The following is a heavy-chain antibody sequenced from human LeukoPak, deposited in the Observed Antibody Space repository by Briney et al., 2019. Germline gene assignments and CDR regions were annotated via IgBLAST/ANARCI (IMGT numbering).Heavy chain of an antibody. V-gene: IGHV3-30-3*01. D-gene: IGHD5-18*01. CDR2: ISYDGSNK. J-gene: IGHJ6*02. Sequence: PGRSLRLSCAASGFTFSSYAMHWVCQAPGKGLEWVAVISYDGSNKYYADSVKGRFTISRDNSKNTLYLQMNSLRAEDTAVYYCARDQRYSYGYVYYYYYYGMDVWGQGTTVTVSS. CDR3: ARDQRYSYGYVYYYYYYGMDV. CDR1: GFTFSSYA.